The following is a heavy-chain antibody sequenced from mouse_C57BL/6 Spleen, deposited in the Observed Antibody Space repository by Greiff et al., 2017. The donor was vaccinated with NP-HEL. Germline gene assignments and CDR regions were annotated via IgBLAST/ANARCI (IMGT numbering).Heavy chain of an antibody. CDR2: IYPGSGST. D-gene: IGHD1-1*01. Sequence: VQLQQPGAELVKPGASVKMSCKASGYTFTSYWITWVKQRPGQGLAWIGDIYPGSGSTNYNEKFTSKATLTVDTSSSTAYMQLSSLTSEDSAVYYCARGKDYYGSSPWFAYWGQGTLVTVSA. CDR1: GYTFTSYW. J-gene: IGHJ3*01. V-gene: IGHV1-55*01. CDR3: ARGKDYYGSSPWFAY.